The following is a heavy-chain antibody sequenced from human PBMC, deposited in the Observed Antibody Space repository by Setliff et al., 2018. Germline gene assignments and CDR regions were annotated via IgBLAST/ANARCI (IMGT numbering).Heavy chain of an antibody. V-gene: IGHV4-39*07. J-gene: IGHJ5*02. CDR3: ATDGPVLNGDYIS. Sequence: SETLSLTCGASGASISTTYYYWDWIRQSPEKGLEWIGTIYQNGITYYNPSVKSRVTISVDKSKNQFSLSLRSVTAADTAVYYCATDGPVLNGDYISWGQGTLVTVSS. CDR1: GASISTTYYY. CDR2: IYQNGIT. D-gene: IGHD3-10*01.